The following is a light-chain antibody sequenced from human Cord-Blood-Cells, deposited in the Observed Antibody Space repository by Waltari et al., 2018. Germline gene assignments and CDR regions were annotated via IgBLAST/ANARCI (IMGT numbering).Light chain of an antibody. CDR1: QSVSSN. V-gene: IGKV3-15*01. CDR3: QQYNNWPGIT. J-gene: IGKJ3*01. Sequence: EIVMTQSPATLSVSPGVRATLSCRASQSVSSNLAWYQQKPGQAPRLLIYGASTRATGIPARFSGSGSGTEFTLTISSLQSEDFAVYYCQQYNNWPGITFGPGTKVDIK. CDR2: GAS.